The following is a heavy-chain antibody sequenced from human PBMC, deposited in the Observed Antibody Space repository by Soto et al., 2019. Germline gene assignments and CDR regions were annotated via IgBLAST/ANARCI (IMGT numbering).Heavy chain of an antibody. D-gene: IGHD6-6*01. V-gene: IGHV3-23*01. J-gene: IGHJ4*02. CDR2: IGGSDGST. CDR1: GLTVYTYA. CDR3: AKEGSTSYAFFDS. Sequence: PGGSTRLSCAASGLTVYTYAMSWVRQEPGKGLEWVSAIGGSDGSTHYADSVEGRLTISRDNSKNTLYLQINSLRAEDTAVYYCAKEGSTSYAFFDSWGQGTLVTVSS.